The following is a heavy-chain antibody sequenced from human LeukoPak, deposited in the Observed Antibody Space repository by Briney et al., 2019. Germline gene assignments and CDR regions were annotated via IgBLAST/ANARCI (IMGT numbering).Heavy chain of an antibody. V-gene: IGHV3-7*01. J-gene: IGHJ6*03. D-gene: IGHD2-2*01. Sequence: GGPLRLSCAASGFTFSSYWMSWVRQAPGKGLEWVANIKQDGSEKYYVDSVKGRFTISRDNAKNSLYLQMNSLRAEDTAVYYCARDHLVVVPAATSYYYYYYMDVWGKGTTVTVSS. CDR1: GFTFSSYW. CDR2: IKQDGSEK. CDR3: ARDHLVVVPAATSYYYYYYMDV.